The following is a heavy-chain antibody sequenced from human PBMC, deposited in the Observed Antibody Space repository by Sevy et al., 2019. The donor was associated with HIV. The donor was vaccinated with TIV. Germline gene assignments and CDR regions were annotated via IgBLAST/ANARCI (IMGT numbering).Heavy chain of an antibody. V-gene: IGHV3-23*01. J-gene: IGHJ4*02. Sequence: GGSQRLSCAASGFTFSSYAMSWVRQAPGKGLEWVSDISGSRGSTYYADSVKGRFTISRDNSKNTLYLQMNSLRAEDTAVYYCAGIFGDLFDYWGQGTLVTVSS. CDR3: AGIFGDLFDY. CDR1: GFTFSSYA. D-gene: IGHD3-3*01. CDR2: ISGSRGST.